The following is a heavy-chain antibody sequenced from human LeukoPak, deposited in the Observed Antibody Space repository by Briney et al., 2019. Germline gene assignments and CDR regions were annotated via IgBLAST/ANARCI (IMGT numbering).Heavy chain of an antibody. Sequence: SETLSLTCNVSGGSISTYYWSWIRQPPGKGLEWIGYVHYSGSTNYNPSLRSRVTISVDTSKNQFSLKLSSVTAADTAMYYCARTVRHTRFDYWGQGTLVTVSS. J-gene: IGHJ4*02. D-gene: IGHD2-2*01. CDR2: VHYSGST. CDR1: GGSISTYY. V-gene: IGHV4-59*01. CDR3: ARTVRHTRFDY.